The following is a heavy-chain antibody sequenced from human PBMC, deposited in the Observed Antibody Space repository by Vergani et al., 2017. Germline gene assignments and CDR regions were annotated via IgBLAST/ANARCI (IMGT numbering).Heavy chain of an antibody. CDR1: GGSISSGSYY. Sequence: QVQLQESGPGLVKPSQTLSLTCTVSGGSISSGSYYWSWIRQPAGKGLEWIGRIYTSGSTNYNPSLKSRVTISVDTSKNQFSLKLSSVTAADTAVYYCARDRGYSYGYNWFDPWGQGTLVTVSS. D-gene: IGHD5-18*01. CDR2: IYTSGST. J-gene: IGHJ5*02. CDR3: ARDRGYSYGYNWFDP. V-gene: IGHV4-61*02.